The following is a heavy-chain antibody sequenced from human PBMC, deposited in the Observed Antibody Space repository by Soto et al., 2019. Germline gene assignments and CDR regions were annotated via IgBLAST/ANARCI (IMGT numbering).Heavy chain of an antibody. V-gene: IGHV1-8*01. D-gene: IGHD1-1*01. CDR2: MNPNSGYT. Sequence: QVQLVQSGAEVKKPGASVKVSCKASGYTFTSYDINWVRQATGQGLEWMGWMNPNSGYTAYAQKFPGRVTMTRNTSISTAYMELRSLRSEDTAVYYCARERTGTTSMDVWGQGTTVTVSS. CDR1: GYTFTSYD. J-gene: IGHJ6*02. CDR3: ARERTGTTSMDV.